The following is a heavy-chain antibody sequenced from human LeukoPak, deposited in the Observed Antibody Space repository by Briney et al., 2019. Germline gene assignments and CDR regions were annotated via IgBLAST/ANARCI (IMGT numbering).Heavy chain of an antibody. D-gene: IGHD2-2*01. V-gene: IGHV1-46*01. CDR2: INPSGGST. CDR1: GYTFTSYY. Sequence: ASVTVSCKASGYTFTSYYMHWVRQAPGQGLEWMGLINPSGGSTSYAQKFQGRVTMTSDTSTSTVYMELSSLRSEDTAVYYCARKTSAFGFDPWGQGTLVTVSS. CDR3: ARKTSAFGFDP. J-gene: IGHJ5*02.